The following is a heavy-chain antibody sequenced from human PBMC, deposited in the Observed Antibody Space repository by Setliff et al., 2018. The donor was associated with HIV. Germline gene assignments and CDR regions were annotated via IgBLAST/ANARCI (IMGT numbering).Heavy chain of an antibody. D-gene: IGHD1-1*01. CDR3: ATPRAGTGRFDY. CDR1: GYTFTSYD. V-gene: IGHV1-8*01. J-gene: IGHJ4*02. CDR2: MNPNSGNT. Sequence: ASVKVSCKASGYTFTSYDINWVRQATGQGLEWMGWMNPNSGNTGYAQKFQGRVTMTRNTSITTAYMELSSPRSEDTAVYYCATPRAGTGRFDYWGQGTLVTVSS.